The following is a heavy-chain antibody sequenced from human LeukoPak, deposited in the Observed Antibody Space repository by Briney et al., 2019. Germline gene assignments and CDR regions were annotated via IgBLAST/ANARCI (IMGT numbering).Heavy chain of an antibody. D-gene: IGHD3-16*01. Sequence: GGSLRLSCAASGFTFSSYSMNWVRQAPGKGLEWVSYISNSGSTIDYADSVKGRFTISRDNSKNTLYLQMNSLRAEDTAVYYCARDRRGSYISEIGGEFDYWGQGTLVIVSS. CDR3: ARDRRGSYISEIGGEFDY. CDR1: GFTFSSYS. V-gene: IGHV3-48*01. J-gene: IGHJ4*02. CDR2: ISNSGSTI.